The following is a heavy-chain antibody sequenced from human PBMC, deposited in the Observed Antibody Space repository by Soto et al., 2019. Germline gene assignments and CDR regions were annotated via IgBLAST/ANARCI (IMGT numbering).Heavy chain of an antibody. Sequence: QVQLVESGGGVVQPGRSLRLSCAASGFTFSSYGMHWVRQAPGKGLEWVAVISYDGSNKYYADSVKGRFTISRDNSKSTLYRQMNSLRAEDTAVYYCAKDPLYGDYIEGFDYWGQGTLVTVSS. D-gene: IGHD4-17*01. V-gene: IGHV3-30*18. J-gene: IGHJ4*02. CDR2: ISYDGSNK. CDR3: AKDPLYGDYIEGFDY. CDR1: GFTFSSYG.